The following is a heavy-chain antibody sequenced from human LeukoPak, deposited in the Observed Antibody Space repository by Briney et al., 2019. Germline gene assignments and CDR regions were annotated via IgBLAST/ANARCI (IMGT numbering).Heavy chain of an antibody. CDR3: ARVARVVAPNVPPT. J-gene: IGHJ5*02. Sequence: TSETLSLTCTVSGDSVSNGHYYWSWIRQPPGKGLEWIGYIYYSGSTNYNSSLKSRVTISVDRSKNQFKNQFSLRLSSVTAADTAVYYCARVARVVAPNVPPTWGQGILVTVSS. CDR2: IYYSGST. D-gene: IGHD5-12*01. V-gene: IGHV4-61*01. CDR1: GDSVSNGHYY.